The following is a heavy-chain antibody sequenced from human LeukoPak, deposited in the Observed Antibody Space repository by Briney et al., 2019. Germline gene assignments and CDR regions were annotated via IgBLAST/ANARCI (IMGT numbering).Heavy chain of an antibody. D-gene: IGHD3-16*02. CDR1: GGSFSGYY. CDR3: ARAGSYDYVWGSYGSYYFDY. J-gene: IGHJ4*02. Sequence: PSETLSLTCAVYGGSFSGYYWSWIRQPPGKGLEWIGEINHSGSTNYNPSLKRRVTISVDTSKNQFSLKLSSVTAADTAVYYCARAGSYDYVWGSYGSYYFDYWGQGTLVTVSS. V-gene: IGHV4-34*01. CDR2: INHSGST.